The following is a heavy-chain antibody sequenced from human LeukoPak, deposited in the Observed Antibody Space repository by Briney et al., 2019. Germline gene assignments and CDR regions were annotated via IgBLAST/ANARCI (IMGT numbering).Heavy chain of an antibody. V-gene: IGHV3-23*01. D-gene: IGHD1-26*01. J-gene: IGHJ4*01. CDR3: ITSGNYFGDY. CDR2: ITDSGGST. CDR1: GFTFSTYA. Sequence: PGGSLRLSCAASGFTFSTYAMSWVRQAPGAGLDWVSSITDSGGSTYYADSVKGRFTISRDNSKNTLYLQMNSLRAEDTAVYYCITSGNYFGDYWGHGTPVTVFS.